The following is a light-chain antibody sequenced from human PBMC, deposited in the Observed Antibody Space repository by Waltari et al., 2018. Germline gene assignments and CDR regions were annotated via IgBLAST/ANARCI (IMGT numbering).Light chain of an antibody. Sequence: QSVLTQPPSASGTPGQRVTIFCSGSDSNIGSSRVTWYQHLPGTAPKPLIYTNKQRPSGVPERFSASKSGTSASLAISGLQAEDEGDYYCAARDDSLAAHVFGTGTRVTVL. J-gene: IGLJ1*01. V-gene: IGLV1-44*01. CDR2: TNK. CDR3: AARDDSLAAHV. CDR1: DSNIGSSR.